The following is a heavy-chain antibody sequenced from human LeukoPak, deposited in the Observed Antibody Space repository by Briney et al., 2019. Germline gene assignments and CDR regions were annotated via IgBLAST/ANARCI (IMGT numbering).Heavy chain of an antibody. CDR1: GFTFSSDW. J-gene: IGHJ4*02. D-gene: IGHD3-22*01. CDR2: IKQDGSEK. Sequence: PGGSLRLSCAASGFTFSSDWMSWVRQAPGKGLEWVANIKQDGSEKYYVDSVKGRFTISRDNAKNSLYLQMNSLRAEDTAVYYCARDFDYYDSSGYYDYWGQGTLVTASS. V-gene: IGHV3-7*01. CDR3: ARDFDYYDSSGYYDY.